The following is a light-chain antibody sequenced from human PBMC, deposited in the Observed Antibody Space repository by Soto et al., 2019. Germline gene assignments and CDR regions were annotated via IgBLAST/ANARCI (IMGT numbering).Light chain of an antibody. CDR3: HQYNDWWT. V-gene: IGKV3-15*01. CDR1: QSIAIS. Sequence: EIVLTQSPASLSVSPGERATLSCRASQSIAISLAWYQQKPGLAPRLLIYGASTRATGIPARFSGSGSGTEFTLTINGLQSEDFSVYYCHQYNDWWTFGHGTKVEIK. CDR2: GAS. J-gene: IGKJ1*01.